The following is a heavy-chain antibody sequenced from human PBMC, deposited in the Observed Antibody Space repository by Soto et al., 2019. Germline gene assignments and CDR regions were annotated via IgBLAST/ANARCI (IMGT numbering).Heavy chain of an antibody. V-gene: IGHV4-4*07. CDR3: ARDQGVAAAGITWFDT. CDR1: GASMNSYH. Sequence: ASETLSLTCTVSGASMNSYHWSWIRQPAGKGLEWIGHIHSSGSTNYNPSLKGRVTMSVDTSKNQFSLGLMSLTAADTAVYYCARDQGVAAAGITWFDTWGQGSLVTVSS. CDR2: IHSSGST. D-gene: IGHD6-13*01. J-gene: IGHJ5*02.